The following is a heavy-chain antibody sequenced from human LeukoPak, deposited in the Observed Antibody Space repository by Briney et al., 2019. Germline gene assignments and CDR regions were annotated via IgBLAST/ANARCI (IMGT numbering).Heavy chain of an antibody. D-gene: IGHD5-18*01. CDR1: GGSISSYY. V-gene: IGHV4-59*01. CDR2: IYYSGST. CDR3: ARILDTAMVKYFDY. Sequence: SETLSLTCTVSGGSISSYYWSWIRQPPGKGLERIGYIYYSGSTNYNPSLKSRVTISVDTSKNQFSLKLSSVTAADTAVYYCARILDTAMVKYFDYWGQGTLVTVSS. J-gene: IGHJ4*02.